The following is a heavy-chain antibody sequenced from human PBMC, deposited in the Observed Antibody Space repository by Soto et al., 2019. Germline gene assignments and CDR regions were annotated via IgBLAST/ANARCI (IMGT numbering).Heavy chain of an antibody. CDR2: INPNSGGT. CDR1: GYTFTGYY. J-gene: IGHJ6*02. CDR3: ARDTVPASPYGAPHYRMDV. D-gene: IGHD2-2*01. V-gene: IGHV1-2*04. Sequence: ASVKVSCKASGYTFTGYYMHWVRQAPGQGLEWMGWINPNSGGTNYAQKFQGWVTMTRDTSISTAYMELSRLRSDDTAVYYCARDTVPASPYGAPHYRMDVWGQGTTVTGSS.